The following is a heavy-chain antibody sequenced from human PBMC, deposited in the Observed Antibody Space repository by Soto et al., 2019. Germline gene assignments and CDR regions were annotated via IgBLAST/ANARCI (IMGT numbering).Heavy chain of an antibody. CDR2: ISYDGSDK. J-gene: IGHJ6*02. D-gene: IGHD3-3*02. Sequence: QVQLVESGGGVVQPGRSLRLSCAASGFTFSTYGMHWVRQAPGKGLEWVAVISYDGSDKYYADSVKGRFTISRDNSKNTVYLQMNRLRAEDTAVYCCAKDIRYYYCGMDVWGQGTTVTVSS. CDR3: AKDIRYYYCGMDV. V-gene: IGHV3-30*18. CDR1: GFTFSTYG.